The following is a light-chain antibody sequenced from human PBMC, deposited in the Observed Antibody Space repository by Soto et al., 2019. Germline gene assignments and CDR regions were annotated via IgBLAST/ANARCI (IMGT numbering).Light chain of an antibody. CDR3: QQYNNWPPDRT. Sequence: EILMTQSPATLSVSPGERATLSCLASQSVSSSCASYQQKPGRAPRRLIYGASTRATGIPASCSGSGSVTEFTLTIRSRQSEDVAIYFCQQYNNWPPDRTVGQGPKVEIK. V-gene: IGKV3-15*01. CDR1: QSVSSS. J-gene: IGKJ1*01. CDR2: GAS.